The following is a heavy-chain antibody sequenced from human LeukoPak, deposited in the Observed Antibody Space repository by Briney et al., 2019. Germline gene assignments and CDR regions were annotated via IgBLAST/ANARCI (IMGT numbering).Heavy chain of an antibody. V-gene: IGHV1-18*01. CDR1: GYTFTSYS. D-gene: IGHD1-26*01. CDR3: ARGLGGSGSYFLTFDY. J-gene: IGHJ4*02. CDR2: ISTYNGNT. Sequence: ASVKVSCKASGYTFTSYSINWVRQAPGQGLEWMGWISTYNGNTKYAQKLQGRVTMTTDTSTSTAYMELRSLRSDDTAVYYCARGLGGSGSYFLTFDYWGQGTLVTVSS.